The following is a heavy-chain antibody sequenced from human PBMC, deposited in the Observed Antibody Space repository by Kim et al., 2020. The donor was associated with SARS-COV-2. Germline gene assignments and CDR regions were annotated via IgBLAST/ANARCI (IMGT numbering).Heavy chain of an antibody. Sequence: SQTLSLTCAISGDSVSSNSAAWNWIRQSPSRGLEWLGRTYYRSKWYNDYAVSVKSRITINPDTSKNQFSLQLNSVTPEDTAVYYCARESEDIVATINYYYGMDVWGQGTTVTVSS. J-gene: IGHJ6*02. CDR3: ARESEDIVATINYYYGMDV. D-gene: IGHD5-12*01. CDR2: TYYRSKWYN. V-gene: IGHV6-1*01. CDR1: GDSVSSNSAA.